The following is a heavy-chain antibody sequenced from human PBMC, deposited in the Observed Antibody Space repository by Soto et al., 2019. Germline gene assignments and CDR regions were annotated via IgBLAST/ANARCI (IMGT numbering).Heavy chain of an antibody. J-gene: IGHJ4*02. D-gene: IGHD4-17*01. V-gene: IGHV1-69*13. Sequence: SVQVSCKASGGTFSSYAISWVRQAPGQGLEWMGGIIPIFGTANYAQKIQGRVTITADESTSTAYMELSSLRSEDTAVYYCARDPTVTTYGYWGQGTLVTVSS. CDR1: GGTFSSYA. CDR2: IIPIFGTA. CDR3: ARDPTVTTYGY.